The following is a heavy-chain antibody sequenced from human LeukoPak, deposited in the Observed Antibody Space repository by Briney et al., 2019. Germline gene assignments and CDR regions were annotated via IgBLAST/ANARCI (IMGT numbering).Heavy chain of an antibody. Sequence: GSLRLSCAASGFTFSSYSMNWVRQAPGKGLEWVSYISSSSSTIYYADSVKGRFTISRDNAKNSLYLQMNSLRAEDTAVYYCARATSPRGAFDIWGQGTMVTVSS. CDR2: ISSSSSTI. CDR3: ARATSPRGAFDI. J-gene: IGHJ3*02. CDR1: GFTFSSYS. V-gene: IGHV3-48*01. D-gene: IGHD3-10*01.